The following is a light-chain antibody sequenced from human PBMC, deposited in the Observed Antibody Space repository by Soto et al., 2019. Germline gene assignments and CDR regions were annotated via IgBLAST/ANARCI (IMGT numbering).Light chain of an antibody. CDR2: DAS. J-gene: IGKJ5*01. Sequence: DIQMTQSPSTLSASVGDRVTITFLASQIISQWLAWYQQKPGKAPKLLIYDASSLESGVPSRFSGSGSGTEFTLTISSLQPDDFATYYCQQYNSYPITFGQGTRLEI. CDR3: QQYNSYPIT. V-gene: IGKV1-5*01. CDR1: QIISQW.